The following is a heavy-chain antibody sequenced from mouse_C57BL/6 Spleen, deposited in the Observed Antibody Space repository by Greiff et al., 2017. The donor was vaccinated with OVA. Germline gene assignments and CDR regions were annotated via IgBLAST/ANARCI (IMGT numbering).Heavy chain of an antibody. CDR2: IYPRSGNT. Sequence: VQLQQPGAELARPGASVKLSCKASGYTFTSYGISWVKQRTGQGLEWIGEIYPRSGNTYYNEKFKGKATLTADKSSSTAYMELRSLTSEDSAVYFCARRGLTGGLFDYWGQGTTLTVSS. V-gene: IGHV1-81*01. CDR1: GYTFTSYG. D-gene: IGHD4-1*01. J-gene: IGHJ2*01. CDR3: ARRGLTGGLFDY.